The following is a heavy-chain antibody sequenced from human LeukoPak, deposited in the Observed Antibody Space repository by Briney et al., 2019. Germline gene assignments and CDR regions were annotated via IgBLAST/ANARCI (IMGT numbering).Heavy chain of an antibody. CDR1: GGSISSYY. D-gene: IGHD3-22*01. CDR3: ARVIGVGDSSGYYDYFDY. J-gene: IGHJ4*02. Sequence: PSETLSLTCTVSGGSISSYYWSWIRQPPGKGLEWIGYINYSGSTNYNPSLKSRVTISVDTSKNQFSLKLSSVTAADTAVYYCARVIGVGDSSGYYDYFDYWGQGTLVTVSS. CDR2: INYSGST. V-gene: IGHV4-59*01.